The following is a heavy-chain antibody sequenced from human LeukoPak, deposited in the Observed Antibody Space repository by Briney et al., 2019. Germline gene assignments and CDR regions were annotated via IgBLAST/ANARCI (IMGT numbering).Heavy chain of an antibody. CDR1: GGSVNSGADY. V-gene: IGHV4-31*03. J-gene: IGHJ4*02. D-gene: IGHD3-10*01. Sequence: PSETLSLTCTVSGGSVNSGADYWSWLRQCPGKGLEWIGQIFFTGRTDYNPSLKSRLSISIDTSKNQFSMELSSVTVADTATYYCARDRASGMDFWGQGTLVTVSS. CDR3: ARDRASGMDF. CDR2: IFFTGRT.